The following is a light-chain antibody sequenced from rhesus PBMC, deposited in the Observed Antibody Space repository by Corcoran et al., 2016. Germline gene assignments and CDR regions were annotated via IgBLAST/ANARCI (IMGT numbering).Light chain of an antibody. Sequence: DIQMTQSPSSLSASVGDRVTITCRASENVNNYLHWYQQKPGKAPKLLIYTASTLQSGVTSRFIGSGAGTDYTFTISSLQPEDVATYYCQHSYGTPRTFGGGTKVEIK. CDR3: QHSYGTPRT. V-gene: IGKV1-74*01. J-gene: IGKJ4*01. CDR1: ENVNNY. CDR2: TAS.